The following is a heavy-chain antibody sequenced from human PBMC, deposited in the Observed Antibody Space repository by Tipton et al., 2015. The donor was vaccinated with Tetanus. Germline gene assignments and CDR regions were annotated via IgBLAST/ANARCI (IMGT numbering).Heavy chain of an antibody. J-gene: IGHJ4*02. CDR2: IYYRGST. CDR1: GGSISSSSYY. D-gene: IGHD1-26*01. V-gene: IGHV4-39*01. CDR3: ARLYSGSYMLDY. Sequence: TLSLTCTVSGGSISSSSYYWGWIRQPPGKGLEWIGSIYYRGSTYYNPSLKSRVTISVDTSKNQFPPELSSVTAADTAVYYCARLYSGSYMLDYWGQGTLVTVSS.